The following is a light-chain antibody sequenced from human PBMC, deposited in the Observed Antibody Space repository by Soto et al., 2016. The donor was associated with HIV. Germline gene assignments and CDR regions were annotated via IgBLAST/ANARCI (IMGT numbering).Light chain of an antibody. CDR1: NVESKS. V-gene: IGLV3-21*03. CDR3: QVWDAGTDLVV. CDR2: DDA. J-gene: IGLJ2*01. Sequence: SYVLTQPPSLSVAPRKTARITCGGDNVESKSVQWYQQKPGQAPVLVVYDDADRPSGIPERFSGSNSGNTATLTISGVEARDEADYYCQVWDAGTDLVVFGGGTKLTV.